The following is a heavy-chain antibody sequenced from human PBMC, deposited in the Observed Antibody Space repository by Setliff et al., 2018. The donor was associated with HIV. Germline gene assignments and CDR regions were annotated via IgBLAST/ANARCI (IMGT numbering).Heavy chain of an antibody. CDR2: IYYSGST. D-gene: IGHD3-22*01. CDR3: VGGYYDSSGYSPFQH. V-gene: IGHV4-39*01. J-gene: IGHJ1*01. CDR1: GGSISSSSYY. Sequence: PSETLSLTCTVSGGSISSSSYYWGWIRQPPGKGLEWIGSIYYSGSTYYNPSLKSRVTISVDTSKNQFSLKLSSVTAADTAVYYCVGGYYDSSGYSPFQHWGQGTLVTVSS.